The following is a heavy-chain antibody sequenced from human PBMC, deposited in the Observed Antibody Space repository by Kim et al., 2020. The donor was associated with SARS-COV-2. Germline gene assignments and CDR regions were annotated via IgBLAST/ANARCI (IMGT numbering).Heavy chain of an antibody. V-gene: IGHV3-11*01. CDR2: GSSM. J-gene: IGHJ4*02. CDR3: VREPAN. Sequence: GSSMGYAASVNGRFSISRDNAKKSLSLQMNSLTPEDTAVYYCVREPANWGQGTLVTVSS.